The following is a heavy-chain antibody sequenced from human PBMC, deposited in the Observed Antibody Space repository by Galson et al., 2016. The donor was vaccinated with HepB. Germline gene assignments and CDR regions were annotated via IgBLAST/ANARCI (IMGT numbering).Heavy chain of an antibody. Sequence: SVKVSCKASGDTFSDYSLSWVRQAPGQGLEWIGGIIPVLGTENYAQKFQGRVTISADESTRTAYMELTSLRNEDTAVYYCPRDPNLAAGGPPSASDWFDPWGQGTQVIVSS. CDR2: IIPVLGTE. CDR1: GDTFSDYS. J-gene: IGHJ5*02. V-gene: IGHV1-69*13. CDR3: PRDPNLAAGGPPSASDWFDP. D-gene: IGHD6-13*01.